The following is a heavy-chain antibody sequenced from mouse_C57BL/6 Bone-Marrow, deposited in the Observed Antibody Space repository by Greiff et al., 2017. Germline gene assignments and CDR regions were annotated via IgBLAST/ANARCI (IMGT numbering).Heavy chain of an antibody. Sequence: QVQLKESGPGLVQPSPSLSITCTVSGFSLTSYGVHWVRQSPGKGLEWLGVIWSGGSTDYNAAFMSRLSITKDNSTSQVFFKRNSLQADDTAIYYCAKTFYGSYWYFDVWGTGTTVTVSA. J-gene: IGHJ1*03. CDR2: IWSGGST. CDR3: AKTFYGSYWYFDV. V-gene: IGHV2-5*01. D-gene: IGHD2-10*01. CDR1: GFSLTSYG.